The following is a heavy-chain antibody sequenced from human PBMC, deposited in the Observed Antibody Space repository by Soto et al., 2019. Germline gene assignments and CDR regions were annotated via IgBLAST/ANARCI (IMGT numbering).Heavy chain of an antibody. CDR3: AKASLTPGY. CDR1: GFTFSSVA. J-gene: IGHJ4*02. Sequence: EVQLLESGGGLVQPGGSLRLYCAGSGFTFSSVAMTWVRKAPGKGLEWVSSISGSGDSTYYADSVKGRFTISRDNSKNTLYLQMNSLRAEDTAVYYCAKASLTPGYWGQGTLVTVSS. CDR2: ISGSGDST. V-gene: IGHV3-23*01.